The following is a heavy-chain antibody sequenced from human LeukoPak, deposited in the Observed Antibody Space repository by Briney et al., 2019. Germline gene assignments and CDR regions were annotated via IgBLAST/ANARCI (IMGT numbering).Heavy chain of an antibody. Sequence: SETLSLTCTVSGGSISSSSYYWGWSRQPPGKGLEWIGSIYYSGSTYYNPSLKSRVTISVDTSKNQFSLKLSSVTAADTAVYYCARQDYYDSSGYYYGVGPWGQGTLVTVSS. CDR2: IYYSGST. J-gene: IGHJ5*02. CDR1: GGSISSSSYY. D-gene: IGHD3-22*01. CDR3: ARQDYYDSSGYYYGVGP. V-gene: IGHV4-39*01.